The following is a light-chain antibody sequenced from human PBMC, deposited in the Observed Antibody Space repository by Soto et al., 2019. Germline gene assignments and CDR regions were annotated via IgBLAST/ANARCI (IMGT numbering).Light chain of an antibody. Sequence: AVLLTQSPSSFSASTGDRATITCRASQDIHNYLAWYQQVPGKAPKLLLYAASILQTGVPSRFSGSGSGTAFTLTINGLQSEDFATYFCQHNYNYPWTFGQGTTVE. CDR3: QHNYNYPWT. CDR1: QDIHNY. CDR2: AAS. V-gene: IGKV1-8*01. J-gene: IGKJ1*01.